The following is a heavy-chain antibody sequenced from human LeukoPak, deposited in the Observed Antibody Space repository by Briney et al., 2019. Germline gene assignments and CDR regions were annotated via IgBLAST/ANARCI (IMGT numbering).Heavy chain of an antibody. CDR3: ARHFDHVGSGIYEY. D-gene: IGHD3-10*01. CDR1: GGSISSNY. CDR2: ICYSGYT. J-gene: IGHJ4*02. V-gene: IGHV4-59*08. Sequence: PSETLSLTCTVSGGSISSNYWSWIRQPPGKGLEWIGYICYSGYTNYNPSLKSRVTISVDTSNNQFSLKLSSVTAADTAVYYCARHFDHVGSGIYEYWGQGTLVTVSS.